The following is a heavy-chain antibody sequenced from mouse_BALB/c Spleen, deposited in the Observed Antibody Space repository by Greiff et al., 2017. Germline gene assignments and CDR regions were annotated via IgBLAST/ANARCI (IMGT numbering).Heavy chain of an antibody. CDR1: GFTFSSYA. D-gene: IGHD4-1*01. CDR3: ARKDKLGWFAY. CDR2: ISSGGSYT. J-gene: IGHJ3*01. V-gene: IGHV5-9-4*01. Sequence: DVMLVESGGGLVKPGGSLKLSCAASGFTFSSYAMSWVRQSPEKRLEWVAEISSGGSYTYYPDTVTGRFTISRDNAKNTLYLEMSSLRSEDTAMYYCARKDKLGWFAYWGQGTLVTVSA.